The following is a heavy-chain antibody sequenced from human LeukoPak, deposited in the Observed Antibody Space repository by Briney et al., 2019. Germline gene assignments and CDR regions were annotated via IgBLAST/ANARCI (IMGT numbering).Heavy chain of an antibody. D-gene: IGHD5-24*01. CDR2: IYYSGST. J-gene: IGHJ4*02. Sequence: SETLSLTCTVSGGSISSYYWSWIRQPPGKGLEWIGYIYYSGSTDYNPSLKSRVTISVDTSKNQFSLKLSSVTAADTAVYYCARGEMATILDWGQGTLVTVSS. V-gene: IGHV4-59*01. CDR3: ARGEMATILD. CDR1: GGSISSYY.